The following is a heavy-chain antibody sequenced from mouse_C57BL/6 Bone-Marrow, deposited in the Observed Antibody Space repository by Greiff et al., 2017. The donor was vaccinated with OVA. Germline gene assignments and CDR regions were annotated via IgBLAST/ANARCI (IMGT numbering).Heavy chain of an antibody. Sequence: VQLQQPGAELVKPGASVKLSCKASGYTFTSYWMQWVKQRPGQGLEWIGEIDPSDSYTNYNQKFKGKATLTVDTSSSTAYMQLSSLTSEDSAVYYCATPYHWGQGTTLTVSS. CDR1: GYTFTSYW. J-gene: IGHJ2*01. CDR2: IDPSDSYT. CDR3: ATPYH. V-gene: IGHV1-50*01.